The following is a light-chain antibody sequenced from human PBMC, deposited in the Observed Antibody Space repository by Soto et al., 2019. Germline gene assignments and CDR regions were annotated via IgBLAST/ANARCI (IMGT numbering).Light chain of an antibody. CDR3: QQYGSSPVT. CDR2: GAS. CDR1: QSVSSSS. Sequence: EIVLTQSPGTLSLSSGEGATLSCRASQSVSSSSLAWYQQKPGQPHRLLIYGASRRATGIPDRFSGSGSGTDFTLSISRLEPEDFAVYYCQQYGSSPVTVGQGTRLDIK. J-gene: IGKJ5*01. V-gene: IGKV3-20*01.